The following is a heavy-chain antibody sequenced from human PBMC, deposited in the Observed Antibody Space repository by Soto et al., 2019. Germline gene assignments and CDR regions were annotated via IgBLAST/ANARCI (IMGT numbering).Heavy chain of an antibody. J-gene: IGHJ5*02. Sequence: SETLSLTCAVYGGSFSGYYWSWIRQPPGKGLEWIGEINHSGSTNYNPSLKSRVTISVDTSKNQFSLKLSSVTAADTAVYYCARGAVFNPGYNWLDPWGQGTLVTVSS. D-gene: IGHD2-21*01. CDR1: GGSFSGYY. CDR2: INHSGST. CDR3: ARGAVFNPGYNWLDP. V-gene: IGHV4-34*01.